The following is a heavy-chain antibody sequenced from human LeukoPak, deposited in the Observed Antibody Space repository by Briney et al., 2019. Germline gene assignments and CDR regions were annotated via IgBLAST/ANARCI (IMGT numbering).Heavy chain of an antibody. V-gene: IGHV1-8*01. CDR1: EYTFTSYD. Sequence: GASVKVSCKTSEYTFTSYDINWVRQATGQGLEWMGWMNPKSGNTGYAQKFQGRITMTSDTSISTAYMELSSLRSEDTAVYYCARRNYGSESYSRLDYWGQGSLVTVSS. J-gene: IGHJ4*02. CDR3: ARRNYGSESYSRLDY. D-gene: IGHD3-10*01. CDR2: MNPKSGNT.